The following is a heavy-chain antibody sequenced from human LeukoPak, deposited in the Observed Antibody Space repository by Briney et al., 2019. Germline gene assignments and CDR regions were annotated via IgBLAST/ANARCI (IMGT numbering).Heavy chain of an antibody. D-gene: IGHD3-10*01. CDR1: GYTFTSYG. Sequence: GASVKVSCKASGYTFTSYGISWVRQAPGQGLEWMGWISAYNGNTNYAQKLQGRVTMTTDTSTSTAYMELRSLRSDDTAVYYCARVGYSGSGSYYYDYYYMDVWGKGTTVTVSS. CDR2: ISAYNGNT. J-gene: IGHJ6*03. CDR3: ARVGYSGSGSYYYDYYYMDV. V-gene: IGHV1-18*01.